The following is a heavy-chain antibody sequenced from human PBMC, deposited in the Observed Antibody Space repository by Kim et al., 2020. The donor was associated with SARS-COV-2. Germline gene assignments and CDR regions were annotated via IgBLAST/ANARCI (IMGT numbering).Heavy chain of an antibody. CDR2: ISGSGGSK. J-gene: IGHJ4*02. D-gene: IGHD6-13*01. CDR3: ATEGVWGRSGWYPGWDFDY. CDR1: GFTFSSYA. Sequence: GGSLRLSCAASGFTFSSYAMSWVRQAPGKGLEWVSAISGSGGSKYYADSVKGRFTISRDNSKNTLYLQMNSLRAEDTAVYYCATEGVWGRSGWYPGWDFDYWGQGTLVTVSS. V-gene: IGHV3-23*01.